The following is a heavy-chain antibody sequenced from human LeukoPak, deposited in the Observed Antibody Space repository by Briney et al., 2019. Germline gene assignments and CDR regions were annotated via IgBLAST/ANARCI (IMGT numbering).Heavy chain of an antibody. D-gene: IGHD3-10*01. Sequence: GRSLRLSCAASGFIFDDYAMHWVRQAPGKGLEWVSGISWNSGSLAYADSVKGRFTISRDNAKNSLYLQMNGLRTEDTALYYCARGLGGDQGYFDLWGRGTLATVSS. CDR2: ISWNSGSL. CDR3: ARGLGGDQGYFDL. J-gene: IGHJ2*01. CDR1: GFIFDDYA. V-gene: IGHV3-9*01.